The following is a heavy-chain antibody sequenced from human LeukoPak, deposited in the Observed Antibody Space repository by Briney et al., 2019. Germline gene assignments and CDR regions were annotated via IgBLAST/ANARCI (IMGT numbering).Heavy chain of an antibody. V-gene: IGHV3-7*01. Sequence: PGGSLRLSCAASGFPFNAYWMTWVRQAPGKGLEWVANIRQDGDTKYYVDSVKGRFTISRDNSKNTLYLQMNSLRAEDTAVYYCAKDIAAAGPDYWGQGTLVTVSS. CDR1: GFPFNAYW. J-gene: IGHJ4*02. CDR2: IRQDGDTK. CDR3: AKDIAAAGPDY. D-gene: IGHD6-13*01.